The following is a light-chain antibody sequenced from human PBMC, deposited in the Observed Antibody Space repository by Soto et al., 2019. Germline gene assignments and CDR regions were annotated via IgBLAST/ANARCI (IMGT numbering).Light chain of an antibody. CDR3: HQVHGYPVS. Sequence: AIELTRSRSSMSAFVGDRINITCRASQGISGALAWYQQKPGRAPTLLIYDASSLESGVPSRFSGSESGTDFTLTISSLQAEDAATYYRHQVHGYPVSCGQGTRLEIK. V-gene: IGKV1-13*02. CDR1: QGISGA. J-gene: IGKJ5*01. CDR2: DAS.